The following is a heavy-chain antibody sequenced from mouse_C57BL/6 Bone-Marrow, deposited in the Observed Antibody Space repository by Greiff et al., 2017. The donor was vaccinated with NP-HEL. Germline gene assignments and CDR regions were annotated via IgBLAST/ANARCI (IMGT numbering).Heavy chain of an antibody. CDR2: INPNNGGT. CDR3: APDPRFAY. Sequence: EVQLQQSGPELVKPGASVKISCKASGYTFTDYYMNWVKQSHGKSLEWIGDINPNNGGTSYNQKFKGKATLTVDKSSSTAYMELSSLTSEDSAVYYCAPDPRFAYWGQGTLVTVSA. J-gene: IGHJ3*01. V-gene: IGHV1-26*01. CDR1: GYTFTDYY.